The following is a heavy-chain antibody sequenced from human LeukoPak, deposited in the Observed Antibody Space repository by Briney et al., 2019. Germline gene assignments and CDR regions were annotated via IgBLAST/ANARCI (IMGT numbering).Heavy chain of an antibody. CDR3: AKDKSVSADYYFDY. J-gene: IGHJ4*02. D-gene: IGHD5/OR15-5a*01. Sequence: GGSLRLSCAASGFTFSGYAMHWVRQAPGKGLEWLTVISTDGNDKHYADSVKGRFTVSRDNSKDTLFLQMNNLRTEDTAVYYCAKDKSVSADYYFDYWGQGTLVTVSS. V-gene: IGHV3-30*04. CDR2: ISTDGNDK. CDR1: GFTFSGYA.